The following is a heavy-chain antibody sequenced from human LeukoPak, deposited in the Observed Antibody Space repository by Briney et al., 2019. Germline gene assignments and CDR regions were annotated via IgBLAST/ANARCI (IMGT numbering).Heavy chain of an antibody. J-gene: IGHJ1*01. Sequence: PGGSLRLSCAATGFTFSSYAMSWVRQAPGKGLEWVSAISGSGGSTYYADSVKGRFTISRDNSKNTLYLQMNSLRAEDTAVYYCAKAMVRGVPYEYFQHWGQGTLVTVSS. CDR3: AKAMVRGVPYEYFQH. D-gene: IGHD3-10*01. CDR1: GFTFSSYA. CDR2: ISGSGGST. V-gene: IGHV3-23*01.